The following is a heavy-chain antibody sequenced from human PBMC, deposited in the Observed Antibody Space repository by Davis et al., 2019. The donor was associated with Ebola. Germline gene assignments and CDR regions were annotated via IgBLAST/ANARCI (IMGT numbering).Heavy chain of an antibody. Sequence: SQTLSPTCPLYARSSSGYYWSWTRQLPGKGLEWIGEFNHSGTTNHNPSPKSRVTISVDTSKNQSSLRLSSVTAADTAVYYCARYYYDSSGYSAHWGQGTLVTVSS. CDR3: ARYYYDSSGYSAH. J-gene: IGHJ4*02. CDR1: ARSSSGYY. V-gene: IGHV4-34*01. CDR2: FNHSGTT. D-gene: IGHD3-22*01.